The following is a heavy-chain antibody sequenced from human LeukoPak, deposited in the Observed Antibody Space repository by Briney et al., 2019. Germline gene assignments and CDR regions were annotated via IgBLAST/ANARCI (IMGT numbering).Heavy chain of an antibody. CDR2: ISSSSSYI. CDR1: VFTVSSYS. Sequence: GGSLRLSCAASVFTVSSYSMNWVRQAPGKGLEWVSSISSSSSYIYYADSVKGRFTISRDNAKNSLYLQMNSLRAEDTAVYYCASTSTRLLWFGELEYNWFDPWGQATLVTVSS. CDR3: ASTSTRLLWFGELEYNWFDP. V-gene: IGHV3-21*01. J-gene: IGHJ5*02. D-gene: IGHD3-10*01.